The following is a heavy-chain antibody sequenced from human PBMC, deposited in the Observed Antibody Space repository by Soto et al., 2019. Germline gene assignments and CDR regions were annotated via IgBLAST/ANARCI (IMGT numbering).Heavy chain of an antibody. Sequence: QLVQSRAEVKKPGSSVKVSCKASGGDFNSYTISWVRQAPGQGPEWMGTIIPILDVAKNAQKFQGRVTITADKSTSTVYMELRSLRSDDTAIYYCAKLWFGELWHGMDVWGQGTTVTVSS. CDR3: AKLWFGELWHGMDV. CDR1: GGDFNSYT. V-gene: IGHV1-69*02. D-gene: IGHD3-10*01. J-gene: IGHJ6*02. CDR2: IIPILDVA.